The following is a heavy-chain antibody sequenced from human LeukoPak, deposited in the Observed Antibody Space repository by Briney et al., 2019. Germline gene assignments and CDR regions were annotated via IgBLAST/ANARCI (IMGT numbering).Heavy chain of an antibody. Sequence: SEPLSLTCAVSGGSISNNNWWSWVRQPPGMGLEWIGEIYHGGSTNYNPSLKSRVTMSVDRSKNQFSLKLSSVTAADTAVYYCARGEERGSGTVHFDYWGQGTLGTVSS. V-gene: IGHV4-4*02. D-gene: IGHD3-10*01. CDR1: GGSISNNNW. CDR3: ARGEERGSGTVHFDY. J-gene: IGHJ4*02. CDR2: IYHGGST.